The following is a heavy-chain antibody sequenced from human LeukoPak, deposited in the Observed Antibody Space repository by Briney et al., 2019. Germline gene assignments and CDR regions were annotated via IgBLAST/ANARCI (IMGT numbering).Heavy chain of an antibody. V-gene: IGHV1-18*01. CDR3: ARGSYYYGSVLDPSDY. D-gene: IGHD3-10*01. CDR1: GYSFTSTG. Sequence: ASVKVSCKASGYSFTSTGITWLRQAPGQGLEWMGWISPYNDITNYAQKFLGRVTMTTDTSTNTAYMELRSLRSDDAAVYYCARGSYYYGSVLDPSDYWGQGTLVTVSS. CDR2: ISPYNDIT. J-gene: IGHJ4*02.